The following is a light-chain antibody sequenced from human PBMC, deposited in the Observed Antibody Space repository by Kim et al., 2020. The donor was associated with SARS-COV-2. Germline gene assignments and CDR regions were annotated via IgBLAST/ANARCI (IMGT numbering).Light chain of an antibody. Sequence: ASVGDRVTITCRASQSIGTWLAWYQQKPGKVPKALIYKASSLESGVPSRFSGSGTGTEFTLTISSLQPDDFATYYCQQYNSYSITFGQGTRLEIK. V-gene: IGKV1-5*03. CDR3: QQYNSYSIT. CDR1: QSIGTW. CDR2: KAS. J-gene: IGKJ5*01.